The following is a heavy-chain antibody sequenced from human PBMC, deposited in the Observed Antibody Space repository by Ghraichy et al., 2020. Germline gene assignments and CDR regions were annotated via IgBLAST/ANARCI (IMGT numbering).Heavy chain of an antibody. D-gene: IGHD6-13*01. CDR1: GGSISNNY. Sequence: SETLSLTCSVSGGSISNNYWSWIRQPAGKGLEWLGRIYSSGNNNYNPSLQSRVTVSLDTSKKQFSLKLRSVTAADTAVYFCVREIATAGRSFDYWGQGTLVTVSS. V-gene: IGHV4-4*07. J-gene: IGHJ4*02. CDR2: IYSSGNN. CDR3: VREIATAGRSFDY.